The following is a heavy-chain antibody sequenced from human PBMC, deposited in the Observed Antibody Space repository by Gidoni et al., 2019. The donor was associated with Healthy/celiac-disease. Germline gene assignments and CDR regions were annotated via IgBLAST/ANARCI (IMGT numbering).Heavy chain of an antibody. CDR3: ARDYDSSGYYNAFDI. D-gene: IGHD3-22*01. Sequence: QVQLVQSGAEVKKPGASVKVSCKASGYTFPGYYMHWVRQAPGQGLEWMGWINPNSGGTNYAQKFQGRVTMTRDTSISTAYMELSRLRSDDTAVYYCARDYDSSGYYNAFDIWGQGTMVTVSS. CDR1: GYTFPGYY. J-gene: IGHJ3*02. CDR2: INPNSGGT. V-gene: IGHV1-2*02.